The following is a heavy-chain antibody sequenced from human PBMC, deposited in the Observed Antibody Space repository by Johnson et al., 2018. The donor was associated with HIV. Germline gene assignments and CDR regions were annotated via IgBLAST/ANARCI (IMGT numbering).Heavy chain of an antibody. CDR1: GFIFSSYA. CDR2: VWYDGNNQ. J-gene: IGHJ3*02. CDR3: AKDRTNWGYNTFDM. D-gene: IGHD5-24*01. Sequence: QMLLVESGGGVVQPGRSLRLSCAASGFIFSSYAMHWVRQAPGQGLEWVAAVWYDGNNQYYAKSVKGRFTVFRDNADNTVLLQMNRLRAEDTALYFCAKDRTNWGYNTFDMGGQGTMVTVPS. V-gene: IGHV3-33*06.